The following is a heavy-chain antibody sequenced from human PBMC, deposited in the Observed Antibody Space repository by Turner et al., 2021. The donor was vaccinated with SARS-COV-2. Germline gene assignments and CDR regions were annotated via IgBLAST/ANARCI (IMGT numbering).Heavy chain of an antibody. CDR3: AGEEVVFRASHTLYYYGMDV. CDR1: GGSISSSSYY. J-gene: IGHJ6*02. Sequence: QLQLQESGPGLGKPSETLSLTCTVSGGSISSSSYYWGRIRQPPGKGLEWIGSIYYSGSTYYNPSLKSRVTISVDTSKNQFSLKLSSVTAADTAVYYCAGEEVVFRASHTLYYYGMDVWGQGTTVTVSS. D-gene: IGHD3-22*01. V-gene: IGHV4-39*01. CDR2: IYYSGST.